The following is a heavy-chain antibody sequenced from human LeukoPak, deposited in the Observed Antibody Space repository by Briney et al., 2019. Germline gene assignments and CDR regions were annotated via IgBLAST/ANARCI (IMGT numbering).Heavy chain of an antibody. Sequence: SETLSLTCAVYGGSFSGYYWSWIRQPPGKGLEWIGEINHSGSTNYNPSLKSRVTISVDTSKNRFSLKLSSVTAADTAVYYCAREGALRGVMETEYYYDSSGFDYWGQGTLVTVSS. CDR3: AREGALRGVMETEYYYDSSGFDY. CDR1: GGSFSGYY. D-gene: IGHD3-22*01. CDR2: INHSGST. J-gene: IGHJ4*02. V-gene: IGHV4-34*01.